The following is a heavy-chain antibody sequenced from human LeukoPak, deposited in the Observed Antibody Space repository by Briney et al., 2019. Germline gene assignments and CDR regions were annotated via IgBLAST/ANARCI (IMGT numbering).Heavy chain of an antibody. CDR3: AREGSYDGSTMWYFDY. CDR2: IYSGGTI. V-gene: IGHV3-53*01. CDR1: GFTFSSNY. J-gene: IGHJ4*02. D-gene: IGHD3-22*01. Sequence: GXSLRLSCAASGFTFSSNYMAWVRQAPGKGLEWVSVIYSGGTIYYADSVTGRFTISRDNSKNTLYLQMNSLRAEDTAVYYCAREGSYDGSTMWYFDYWGQGTLVTVSS.